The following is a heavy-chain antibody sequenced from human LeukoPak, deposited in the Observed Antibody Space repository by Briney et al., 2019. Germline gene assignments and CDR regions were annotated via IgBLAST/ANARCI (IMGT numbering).Heavy chain of an antibody. CDR1: GDTLTSYA. V-gene: IGHV1-69*13. CDR2: IIPIFGTA. D-gene: IGHD6-13*01. J-gene: IGHJ4*02. CDR3: ARDLAAAGTRRGGY. Sequence: SVKVSCKASGDTLTSYAISWVRQAPGQGLEWMGGIIPIFGTANSAQKFKGTVTITADESTSTAYMELSSLRSEDTPVYYCARDLAAAGTRRGGYWGQGTLVTVSS.